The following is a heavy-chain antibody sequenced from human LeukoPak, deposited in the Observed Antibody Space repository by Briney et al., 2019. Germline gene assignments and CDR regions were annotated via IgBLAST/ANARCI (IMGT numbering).Heavy chain of an antibody. CDR3: ASSTPRDYYGSGVSD. J-gene: IGHJ4*02. CDR2: IIPIFGTA. V-gene: IGHV1-69*05. CDR1: GGTFSSYA. Sequence: ASVKVSCKASGGTFSSYAISWVRQAPGQGLEWMGRIIPIFGTANYAQKFQGRVTITTDESTSTAYMELSSLRSEDTAVYYCASSTPRDYYGSGVSDWGQGTLVTVSS. D-gene: IGHD3-10*01.